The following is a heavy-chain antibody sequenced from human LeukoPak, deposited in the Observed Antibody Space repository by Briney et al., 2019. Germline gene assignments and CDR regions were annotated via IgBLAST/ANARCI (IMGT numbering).Heavy chain of an antibody. Sequence: ASVKVSCKASGYSFSKYDISWVRQAPGQGLEWMGWISAYNGNTNYAQKLQGRVTMTTDTSTSTAYMELRSLRSDDTAVYYCARTRGYYGTFDYWGQGTLVTVFS. CDR3: ARTRGYYGTFDY. J-gene: IGHJ4*02. V-gene: IGHV1-18*01. CDR2: ISAYNGNT. CDR1: GYSFSKYD. D-gene: IGHD3-22*01.